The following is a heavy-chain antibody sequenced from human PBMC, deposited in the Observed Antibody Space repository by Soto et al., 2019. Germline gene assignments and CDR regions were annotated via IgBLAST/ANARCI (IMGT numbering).Heavy chain of an antibody. CDR3: ARARGESYPYFHY. CDR2: ISSAGSDT. CDR1: GFTFSSYW. V-gene: IGHV3-74*01. Sequence: EVQLVESGGGLVQPGGSLSLSCAASGFTFSSYWMHWVRQAPGKGLVWVSQISSAGSDTTYADSVKGRFTISRDNARNTVYLHMNGLRAEDTAFYYCARARGESYPYFHYWGLGTLVTVSS. D-gene: IGHD1-26*01. J-gene: IGHJ4*02.